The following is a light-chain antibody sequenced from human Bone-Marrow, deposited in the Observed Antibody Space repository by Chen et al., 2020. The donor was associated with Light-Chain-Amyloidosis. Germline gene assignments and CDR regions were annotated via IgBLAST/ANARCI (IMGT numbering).Light chain of an antibody. J-gene: IGLJ2*01. CDR1: ALPKKY. CDR2: DDN. CDR3: YSQQSSGNHRV. V-gene: IGLV3-10*01. Sequence: SYELTQPPSVSVSPGQTARITCSGDALPKKYAYWYQQKSGQAPVLVIYDDNKRPSGIPERFSGSSSGTMATLIISGAQVEDEADYYCYSQQSSGNHRVFGGGTKLTVL.